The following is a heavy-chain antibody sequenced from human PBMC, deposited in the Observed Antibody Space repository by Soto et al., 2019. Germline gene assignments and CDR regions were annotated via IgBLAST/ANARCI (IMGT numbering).Heavy chain of an antibody. Sequence: GASVKVSCKSSDNTFTHYGINWVRQAPGQGLEWMGWISGYNGNTKYAQKFQDRVTMTADTSTRTAFMEVRSLTSDDTGVYFCAATGGNYFVLDVCAQGTSVTVSS. V-gene: IGHV1-18*01. CDR3: AATGGNYFVLDV. D-gene: IGHD2-8*02. CDR2: ISGYNGNT. CDR1: DNTFTHYG. J-gene: IGHJ6*02.